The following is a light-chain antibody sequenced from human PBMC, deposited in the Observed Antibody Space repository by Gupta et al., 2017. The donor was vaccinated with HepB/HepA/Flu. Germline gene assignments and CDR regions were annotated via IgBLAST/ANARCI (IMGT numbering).Light chain of an antibody. J-gene: IGKJ1*01. Sequence: DIVMTQSPDSLAVSLGERATINCKSSQSILYSSNNKNYLAWYQQKPGQPPKPLIYWASSRESGVPDRFSGSGSGTDFTLTITSLQAEDVAIYYCQQYYSIPRTFGQGTKVEIK. CDR2: WAS. CDR3: QQYYSIPRT. CDR1: QSILYSSNNKNY. V-gene: IGKV4-1*01.